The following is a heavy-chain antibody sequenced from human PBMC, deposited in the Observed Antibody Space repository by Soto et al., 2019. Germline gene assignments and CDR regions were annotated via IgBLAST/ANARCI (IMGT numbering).Heavy chain of an antibody. D-gene: IGHD6-13*01. CDR3: AAGIAAAGDAFDI. V-gene: IGHV3-7*01. CDR2: IKQDGSEK. J-gene: IGHJ3*02. CDR1: GFTFSSYW. Sequence: GGSLRLSCAASGFTFSSYWMSWVRPAPGKGLEWVANIKQDGSEKYYVDSVKGRFTISRDNAKNSLYLQMNSLRAEDTAVYYCAAGIAAAGDAFDIWGQGTMVTVSS.